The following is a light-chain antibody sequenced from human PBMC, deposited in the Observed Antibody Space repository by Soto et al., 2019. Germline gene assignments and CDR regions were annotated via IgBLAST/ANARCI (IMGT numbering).Light chain of an antibody. Sequence: DVVRTQSPLSLPVTPGEPASISCRSSQSLLHSNGYNYLDWYLQKPGESPQLLIYLGSNRASGVPDRFSGSGSGTDFTLKISRVEAEDVGVYYCMRALHTPLDFGGGTKVEIK. CDR1: QSLLHSNGYNY. CDR3: MRALHTPLD. CDR2: LGS. J-gene: IGKJ4*01. V-gene: IGKV2-28*01.